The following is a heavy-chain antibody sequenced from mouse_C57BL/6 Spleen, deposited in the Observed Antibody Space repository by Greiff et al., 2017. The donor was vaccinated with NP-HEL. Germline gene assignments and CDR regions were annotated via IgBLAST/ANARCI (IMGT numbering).Heavy chain of an antibody. V-gene: IGHV5-16*01. J-gene: IGHJ2*01. D-gene: IGHD2-1*01. Sequence: EVKLVESEGGLVQPGSSMKLYCTASGFTFSDYYMAWVRQVPEKGLEWVANINYDGSSTYYLDSLKSRFIISRDNAKNILYLQMSSLKSEDTATYYCAREGNYGFDYWGQGTTLTVSS. CDR1: GFTFSDYY. CDR3: AREGNYGFDY. CDR2: INYDGSST.